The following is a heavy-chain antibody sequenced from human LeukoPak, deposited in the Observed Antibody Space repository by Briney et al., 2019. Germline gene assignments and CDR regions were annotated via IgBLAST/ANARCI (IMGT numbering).Heavy chain of an antibody. CDR2: INHSGST. D-gene: IGHD4/OR15-4a*01. J-gene: IGHJ6*02. Sequence: SETLSLTCAVYGGSFSGYYWSWIRQPPGKGLEWIGEINHSGSTNYNPSLKSRVTISVDTSKNQFSLKLSSVTAADTAVYYCARVLANPIYYYYYGMDVWGQGTTVTASS. CDR3: ARVLANPIYYYYYGMDV. CDR1: GGSFSGYY. V-gene: IGHV4-34*01.